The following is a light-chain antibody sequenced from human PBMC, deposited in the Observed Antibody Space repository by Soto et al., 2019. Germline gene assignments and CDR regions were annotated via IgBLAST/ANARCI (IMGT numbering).Light chain of an antibody. CDR2: DVT. CDR1: SSDVGRYNY. Sequence: QSVLTQPRSVSGSPGQSVTISCTGTSSDVGRYNYVSWYQQYPGKAPQLMIYDVTKRPSGVPGRFSGSKSGNTASLTISGLQVDDEADYYCCSYAGSYSFVFGTGTKLTVL. J-gene: IGLJ1*01. CDR3: CSYAGSYSFV. V-gene: IGLV2-11*01.